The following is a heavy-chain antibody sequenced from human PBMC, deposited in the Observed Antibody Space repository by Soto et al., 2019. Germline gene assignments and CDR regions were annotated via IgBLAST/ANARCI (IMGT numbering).Heavy chain of an antibody. J-gene: IGHJ5*02. V-gene: IGHV3-23*01. CDR1: GFTFSSYA. CDR3: AKDGSEIVDP. Sequence: EVQLLXSGGGXVQPGXSXXXSXAASGFTFSSYAMSWVRQAPGKGLEWVSAISGSGGSTYYADSVKGRFTISRDNSKNTLYLQMNSLRAEDTAVYYCAKDGSEIVDPWGQGTLVTVSS. D-gene: IGHD3-10*01. CDR2: ISGSGGST.